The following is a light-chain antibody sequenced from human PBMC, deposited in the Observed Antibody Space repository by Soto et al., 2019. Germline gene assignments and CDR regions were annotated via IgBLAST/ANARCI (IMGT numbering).Light chain of an antibody. V-gene: IGKV3-20*01. J-gene: IGKJ1*01. CDR2: GAS. Sequence: EIVMTQSPATLSVSPVEIATLSCMASQSVNIHLAWYQQTPGQAPRLLIYGASNRATGIPDRFSGSGSGTDFTLTISRLEPEDFAVYYSQQYGSSPRTFGQGTKVDIK. CDR1: QSVNIH. CDR3: QQYGSSPRT.